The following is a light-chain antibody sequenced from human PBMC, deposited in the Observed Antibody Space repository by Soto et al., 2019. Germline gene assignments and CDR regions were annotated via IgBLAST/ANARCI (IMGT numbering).Light chain of an antibody. CDR1: SSDVGACNY. CDR3: SSYTSSSTWV. V-gene: IGLV2-14*01. Sequence: QSVLTQPASVSGSPGQSITISCTGTSSDVGACNYVSWYQQYLGKAPKLMIYEVSNRPSGISNRFSGSKSGNTASLTISGLQGEDEADYYCSSYTSSSTWVFGGGTKVTVL. CDR2: EVS. J-gene: IGLJ3*02.